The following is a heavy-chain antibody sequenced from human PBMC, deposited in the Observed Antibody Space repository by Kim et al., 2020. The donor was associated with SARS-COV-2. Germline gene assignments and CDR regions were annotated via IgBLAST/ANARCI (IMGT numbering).Heavy chain of an antibody. CDR3: ARSSGRGFLEWLPIDY. CDR2: IYYSGST. CDR1: GGSISSYY. V-gene: IGHV4-59*13. Sequence: SETLSLTCTVSGGSISSYYWSWIRQPPGKGLEWIGYIYYSGSTNYNPSLKSRVTISVDTSKNQFSLKLSSVTAADTAVYYCARSSGRGFLEWLPIDYWGQGTLVTVSS. D-gene: IGHD3-3*01. J-gene: IGHJ4*02.